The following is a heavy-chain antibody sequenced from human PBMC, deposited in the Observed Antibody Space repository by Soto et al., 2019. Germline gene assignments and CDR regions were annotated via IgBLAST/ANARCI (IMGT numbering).Heavy chain of an antibody. D-gene: IGHD3-16*02. J-gene: IGHJ5*02. CDR3: AREGPNHRLS. V-gene: IGHV1-18*01. CDR2: ITAYNGNT. CDR1: AYTFTSYG. Sequence: ASVKVSCKASAYTFTSYGFSWVRQAPGQGLEWMGWITAYNGNTKYAQKLQGRVTMTTDTSTSTAYMDLRSLRSDDTAVYYCAREGPNHRLSWGQGTLVTVSS.